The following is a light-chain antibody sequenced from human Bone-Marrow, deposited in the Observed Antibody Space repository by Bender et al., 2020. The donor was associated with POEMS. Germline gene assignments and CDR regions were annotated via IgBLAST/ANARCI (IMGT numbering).Light chain of an antibody. J-gene: IGLJ2*01. CDR3: SSYTSSRTLV. CDR2: EVS. CDR1: SRDVGGYKY. V-gene: IGLV2-14*01. Sequence: QSALTQPRSVSGSPGQSVTISCTGSSRDVGGYKYVSWYQQCPGKAPKLMLYEVSNRPSGVSNRFSGSKSGNTASLTISGLQAEDEADYYCSSYTSSRTLVFGGGTKLTVL.